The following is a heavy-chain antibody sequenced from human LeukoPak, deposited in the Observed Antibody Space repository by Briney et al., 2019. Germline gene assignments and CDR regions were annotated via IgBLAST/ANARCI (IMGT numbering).Heavy chain of an antibody. Sequence: PSGTLSLTCAVSGGSISSSNWWRWVRQPPGKGLEWIGGIYHSGGTNYNPPLKSRVTISVDKSKTQSSLKLSSVPAADTAVYYCARFDYGDYGRFDYWGQGTLVTVSS. V-gene: IGHV4-4*02. J-gene: IGHJ4*02. CDR2: IYHSGGT. CDR3: ARFDYGDYGRFDY. D-gene: IGHD4-17*01. CDR1: GGSISSSNW.